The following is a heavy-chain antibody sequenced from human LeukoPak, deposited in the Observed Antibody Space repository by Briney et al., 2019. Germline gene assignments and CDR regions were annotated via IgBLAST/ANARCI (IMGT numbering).Heavy chain of an antibody. J-gene: IGHJ4*02. V-gene: IGHV4-59*01. D-gene: IGHD6-13*01. CDR2: IYYSGST. Sequence: PSETLSLTCTVSGGSISSYYWSWIRHPPGKGLEWIGYIYYSGSTNHNPSLKSRVTISVDTSKNQFSLKLSSVTAADTAVYYCAGGLAAAGPVDYWGQGTLVTVSS. CDR3: AGGLAAAGPVDY. CDR1: GGSISSYY.